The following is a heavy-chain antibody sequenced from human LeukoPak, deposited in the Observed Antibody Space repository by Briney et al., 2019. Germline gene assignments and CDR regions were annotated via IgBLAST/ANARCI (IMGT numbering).Heavy chain of an antibody. D-gene: IGHD4-17*01. Sequence: PSETLSLTCTVSGGSISNFYLSWIRQAAGKGLEWIGRIYPRGSDYNPSLKSRVTMSLDTSKKQFSLNLRSVTAADTAVYYCARGYTTDAFDIWGQGTMVTVSS. CDR3: ARGYTTDAFDI. CDR2: IYPRGS. V-gene: IGHV4-4*07. CDR1: GGSISNFY. J-gene: IGHJ3*02.